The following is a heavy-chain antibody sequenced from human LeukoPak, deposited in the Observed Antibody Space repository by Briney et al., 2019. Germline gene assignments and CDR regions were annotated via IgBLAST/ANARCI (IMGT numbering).Heavy chain of an antibody. V-gene: IGHV3-23*01. D-gene: IGHD6-13*01. CDR1: GFTFSSYA. J-gene: IGHJ4*02. CDR2: ISGSGGST. CDR3: AKGFIAAAYYFDY. Sequence: RGSLRLSCAGSGFTFSSYAMSWVRQAPGKGLEWVSAISGSGGSTYYADSVKGRFTITRDNSKNTLYLQMNSLRAEDTAVYYCAKGFIAAAYYFDYWGQGTLVTVSS.